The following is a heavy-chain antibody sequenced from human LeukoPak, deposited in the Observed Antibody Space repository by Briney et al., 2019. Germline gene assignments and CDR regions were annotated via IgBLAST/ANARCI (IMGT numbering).Heavy chain of an antibody. CDR1: GYTFSAYY. J-gene: IGHJ5*02. Sequence: EASVKVSCKASGYTFSAYYIHWVRQAPGQGLEWMGWVSPAGGGSNSAQKFQDRFTMTWDTSISTAYMELRGLTSDGTAVYSCARGTPVNGFGYTLSWFDPWGQGTLVTVSS. V-gene: IGHV1-2*02. CDR3: ARGTPVNGFGYTLSWFDP. D-gene: IGHD5-18*01. CDR2: VSPAGGGS.